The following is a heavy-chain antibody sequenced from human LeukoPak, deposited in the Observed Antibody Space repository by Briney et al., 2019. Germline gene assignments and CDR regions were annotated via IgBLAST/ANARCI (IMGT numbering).Heavy chain of an antibody. D-gene: IGHD6-13*01. CDR1: GDSISSSNYY. CDR3: ARHKGLSSSSSGFQH. CDR2: INYSGST. Sequence: SETLSLTCTVSGDSISSSNYYWGWIRQPPGKGLEWIGSINYSGSTYYNPSLKSRVTISVDTSKNQFFLKLSSVTAAGTALYYCARHKGLSSSSSGFQHWGQGTLVTVSS. J-gene: IGHJ1*01. V-gene: IGHV4-39*01.